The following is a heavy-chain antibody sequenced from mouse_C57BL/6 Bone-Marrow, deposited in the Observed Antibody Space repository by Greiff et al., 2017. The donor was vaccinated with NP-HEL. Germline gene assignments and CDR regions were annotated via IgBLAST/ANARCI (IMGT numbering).Heavy chain of an antibody. Sequence: EVKLVESGPGLAKPSQTLSLTCSVTGYSITSDYWNWIRKFPGNKLEYMGYISYSGSTYYNPSLKSRISITRDTSKNQYYLQLNSVTTEDTATYYCARGGEYYSNYVDYAMDYWGQGTSVTVSS. D-gene: IGHD2-5*01. CDR1: GYSITSDY. V-gene: IGHV3-8*01. CDR3: ARGGEYYSNYVDYAMDY. CDR2: ISYSGST. J-gene: IGHJ4*01.